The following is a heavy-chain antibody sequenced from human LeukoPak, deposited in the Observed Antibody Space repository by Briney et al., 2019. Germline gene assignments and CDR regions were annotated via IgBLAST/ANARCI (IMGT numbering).Heavy chain of an antibody. CDR3: ARHPIAAGGAYNWFDP. Sequence: GESLKISCKGSGYGTGYSFTSHWIAWVRQMPGKGLEWMGIIYPRDSNTIYSPSFQGQVTISVDTSINTAYLQWISLKASDTAMYYCARHPIAAGGAYNWFDPWGQGTLVTVSS. CDR2: IYPRDSNT. J-gene: IGHJ5*02. V-gene: IGHV5-51*01. D-gene: IGHD6-13*01. CDR1: GYGTGYSFTSHW.